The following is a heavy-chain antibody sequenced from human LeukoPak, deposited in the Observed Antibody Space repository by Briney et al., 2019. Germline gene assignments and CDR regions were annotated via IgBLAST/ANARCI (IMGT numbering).Heavy chain of an antibody. CDR1: GYSFTSYW. CDR2: IYPGDSDT. Sequence: GESLKITCKGSGYSFTSYWIGWVRQMPGKGLEWMGIIYPGDSDTRYSPSFQGQVTISADKSISSAYLQWSSLKASDTAMYYCARSPTSGSYPLDYWGQGTLVTVSS. CDR3: ARSPTSGSYPLDY. D-gene: IGHD3-10*01. J-gene: IGHJ4*02. V-gene: IGHV5-51*01.